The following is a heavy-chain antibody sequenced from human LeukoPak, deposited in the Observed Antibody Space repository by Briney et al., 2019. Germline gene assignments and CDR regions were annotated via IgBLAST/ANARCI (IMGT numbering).Heavy chain of an antibody. CDR1: GFTFSSYA. Sequence: GGSLRLSCAASGFTFSSYAMSGVRQAPGKGREWGSAISGRGGSTYYADSVKGRFTISRDNSKNTLYLQMNSLRAEDTAVYYCAKGAFDTYGMDVCGQGPTVTVSS. CDR3: AKGAFDTYGMDV. CDR2: ISGRGGST. J-gene: IGHJ6*02. V-gene: IGHV3-23*01. D-gene: IGHD3-9*01.